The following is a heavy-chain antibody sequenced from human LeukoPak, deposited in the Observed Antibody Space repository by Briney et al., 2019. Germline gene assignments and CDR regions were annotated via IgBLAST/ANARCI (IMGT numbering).Heavy chain of an antibody. CDR2: SRNKANSYTT. J-gene: IGHJ6*03. D-gene: IGHD2-2*01. V-gene: IGHV3-72*01. Sequence: PGGSLRLSCATSGFTLSDHYMDWVRQAPGKGLEWVGRSRNKANSYTTEYAASVKDRFTISRDDSKNTLYLQMNSLKTEDTAVYYCARSSSTVVVTSDNRYYYYYYMDVWGKGATVTVSS. CDR3: ARSSSTVVVTSDNRYYYYYYMDV. CDR1: GFTLSDHY.